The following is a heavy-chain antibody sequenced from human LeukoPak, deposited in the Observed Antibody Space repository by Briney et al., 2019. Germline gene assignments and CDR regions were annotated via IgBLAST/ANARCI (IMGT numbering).Heavy chain of an antibody. D-gene: IGHD3-22*01. V-gene: IGHV1-18*01. CDR1: GYTFTSYG. CDR2: ISAYNGNT. Sequence: ASVKVSCKASGYTFTSYGISWVRQAPGQGLEWMGWISAYNGNTNYAQKLQGRVTMTTDTSTSTAYMELRSLRSDDTAAYYCARDVLYYYDSSGDRWFDPWGQGTLVTVSS. J-gene: IGHJ5*02. CDR3: ARDVLYYYDSSGDRWFDP.